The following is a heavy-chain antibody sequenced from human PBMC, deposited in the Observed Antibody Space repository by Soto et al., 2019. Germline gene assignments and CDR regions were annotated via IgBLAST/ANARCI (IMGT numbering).Heavy chain of an antibody. J-gene: IGHJ4*02. D-gene: IGHD4-17*01. CDR3: ASESYGGEFDY. CDR1: GGTFSSYA. CDR2: IIAGFGTA. V-gene: IGHV1-69*05. Sequence: GASVKVSCKASGGTFSSYAISWVRQAPGQRLEWMGWIIAGFGTAKYAQKFQGRVTITRDKSESTAYMELSSLRSEDTAVYYCASESYGGEFDYWGQGTLVTVSS.